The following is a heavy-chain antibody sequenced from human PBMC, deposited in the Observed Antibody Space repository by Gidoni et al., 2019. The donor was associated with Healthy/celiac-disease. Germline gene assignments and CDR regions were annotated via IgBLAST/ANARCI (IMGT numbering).Heavy chain of an antibody. J-gene: IGHJ4*02. D-gene: IGHD2-15*01. CDR1: GFTFSSYA. V-gene: IGHV3-23*01. CDR2: VSGSGGST. CDR3: AKDEYPTTGWYYFDY. Sequence: EVQLLESGGGLVQPGGSLRRSCAASGFTFSSYAMSWVRQAPGKGLEWFSAVSGSGGSTYYADSVKGRFTISRDNSKNTLYLQMNSLRAEDTAVYYCAKDEYPTTGWYYFDYWGQGTLVNVSS.